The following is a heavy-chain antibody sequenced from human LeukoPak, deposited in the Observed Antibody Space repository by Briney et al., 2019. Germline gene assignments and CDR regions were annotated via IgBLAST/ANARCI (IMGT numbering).Heavy chain of an antibody. D-gene: IGHD6-19*01. CDR3: TRFRHVAVAGTPHFDY. CDR1: GYTFTDYH. V-gene: IGHV1-2*02. Sequence: ALVKVSCKASGYTFTDYHIHWVRQAPGQGLEWMGWINPNSGGTNYAEKFHGRLTTTRDTSISTAFMELSGLRSDDTAVYYCTRFRHVAVAGTPHFDYWGQGALVTVSS. CDR2: INPNSGGT. J-gene: IGHJ4*02.